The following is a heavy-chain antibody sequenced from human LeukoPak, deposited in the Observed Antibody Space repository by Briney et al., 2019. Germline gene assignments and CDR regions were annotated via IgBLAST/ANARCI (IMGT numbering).Heavy chain of an antibody. Sequence: ETSETLSLTCAVLGGSFSGYSWSWIRQPPGKGLEWIGYIYYSGSTYYNPSLKSRVTISVDTSKNQFSLKLSSVTAADTAVYYCARTVTTPDWYFDLWGRGTLVTVSS. D-gene: IGHD4-17*01. CDR2: IYYSGST. J-gene: IGHJ2*01. CDR1: GGSFSGYS. CDR3: ARTVTTPDWYFDL. V-gene: IGHV4-59*06.